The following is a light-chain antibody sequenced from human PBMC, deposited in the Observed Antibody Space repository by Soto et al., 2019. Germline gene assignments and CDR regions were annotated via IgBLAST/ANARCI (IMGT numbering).Light chain of an antibody. V-gene: IGKV3-15*01. CDR1: QSISSN. Sequence: RGMTQTKAILSVSPGERATLSCRANQSISSNLAWYQQKPGQAPRLLIYGAATRATGIPARFSGSGSGTDFTLTINSLQSEDFAVYYCQMYNNWVGTFGG. CDR3: QMYNNWVGT. J-gene: IGKJ4*01. CDR2: GAA.